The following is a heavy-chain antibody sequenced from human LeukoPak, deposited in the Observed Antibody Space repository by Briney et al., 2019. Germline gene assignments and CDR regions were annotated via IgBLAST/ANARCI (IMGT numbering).Heavy chain of an antibody. J-gene: IGHJ6*03. CDR1: GGSISSSSYY. D-gene: IGHD3-9*01. CDR3: ARHAFDWLKSSYYYMDV. V-gene: IGHV4-39*01. CDR2: IYYSGST. Sequence: SSETLSLTCTVSGGSISSSSYYWGWIRQPPGKGLEWIGSIYYSGSTYYNPSLKSRVTISVDTSKNQFSLKLSSVTAADTAVYYCARHAFDWLKSSYYYMDVWGKGTTVTISS.